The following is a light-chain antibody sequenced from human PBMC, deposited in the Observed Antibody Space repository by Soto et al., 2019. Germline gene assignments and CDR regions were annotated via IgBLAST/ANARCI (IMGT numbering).Light chain of an antibody. CDR3: CSYAGSSTVV. Sequence: QSVLTQPASVSGSPGQSITISCTGTSSDVGSYNLVSWYQQHPGKASKLMIYEVSKRPSGVSNRSSGSKSGNTASLPISGLQAEDEGDYYCCSYAGSSTVVLGGGTQLTVL. CDR2: EVS. V-gene: IGLV2-23*02. CDR1: SSDVGSYNL. J-gene: IGLJ2*01.